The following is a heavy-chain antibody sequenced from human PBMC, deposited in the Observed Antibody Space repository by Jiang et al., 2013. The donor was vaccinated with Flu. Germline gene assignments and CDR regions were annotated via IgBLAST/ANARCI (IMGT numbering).Heavy chain of an antibody. V-gene: IGHV4-4*07. J-gene: IGHJ2*01. CDR2: IYTSGST. Sequence: VQLVESGPGLVKPSETLSLTCTVSGGSISSYYWSWIRQPAGKGLEWIGRIYTSGSTNYNPSLKSRVTMSVDTSKNQFSLKLSSVTAADTAVYYCAREGDSSGWPPSGWYFDLWGRGTLVTVSS. D-gene: IGHD6-19*01. CDR3: AREGDSSGWPPSGWYFDL. CDR1: GGSISSYY.